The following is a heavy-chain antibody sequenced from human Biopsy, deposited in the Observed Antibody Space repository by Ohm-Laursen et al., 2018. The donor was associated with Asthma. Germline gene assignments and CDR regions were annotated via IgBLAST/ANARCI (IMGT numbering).Heavy chain of an antibody. CDR3: ATDSGVLPLGD. Sequence: PSETLSLTCTVTGGSVTSATFHWSWIRQAPGKGLEWIGFINYSGSANYSPSLRGRVSISVDRSKNQISLKLTSVTAADTATYYFATDSGVLPLGDWGQGSLVTVSS. CDR1: GGSVTSATFH. V-gene: IGHV4-61*01. J-gene: IGHJ4*02. D-gene: IGHD4-17*01. CDR2: INYSGSA.